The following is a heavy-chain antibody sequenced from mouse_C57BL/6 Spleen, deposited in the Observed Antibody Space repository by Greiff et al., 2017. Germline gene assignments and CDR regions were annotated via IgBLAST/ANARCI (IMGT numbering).Heavy chain of an antibody. D-gene: IGHD1-1*01. CDR1: GYAFSSSW. V-gene: IGHV1-82*01. J-gene: IGHJ3*01. Sequence: VQLQQSGPELVKPGASVKISCKASGYAFSSSWMNWVKQRPGKGLEWIGRIYPGGGDTNYNGKFKGKATLTADKSSSTAYMQLSSLTSEDSAVYFCASLRGFAYWGQGTLVTVSA. CDR3: ASLRGFAY. CDR2: IYPGGGDT.